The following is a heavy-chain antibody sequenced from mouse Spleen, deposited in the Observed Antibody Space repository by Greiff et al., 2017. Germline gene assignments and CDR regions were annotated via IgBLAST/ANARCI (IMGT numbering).Heavy chain of an antibody. CDR2: IDPETGGT. Sequence: SGAELVRPGASVTLSCKASGYTFTDYEMHWVKQTPVHGLEWIGAIDPETGGTAYNQKFKGKATLTADKSSSTAYMELRSLTSEDSAVYYCTRDYYGNYGFAYWGQGTLVTVSA. CDR1: GYTFTDYE. V-gene: IGHV1-15*01. CDR3: TRDYYGNYGFAY. D-gene: IGHD2-1*01. J-gene: IGHJ3*01.